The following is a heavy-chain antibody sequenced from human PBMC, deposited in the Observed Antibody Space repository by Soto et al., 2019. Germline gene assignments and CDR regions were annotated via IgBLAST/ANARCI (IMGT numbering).Heavy chain of an antibody. V-gene: IGHV4-34*01. CDR1: GGSFSGYY. D-gene: IGHD3-22*01. CDR3: ARGGPPPYYYDSSGHSPSGAFDI. Sequence: QVQLQQWGAGLLKPSETLSLTCAVYGGSFSGYYWSWIRQPPGKGLEWIGEINHSGSTNYNPSLKSRVTISVDKSKNQFDLKLSSVTAADTAVYYCARGGPPPYYYDSSGHSPSGAFDIWGQGTMVTVSS. CDR2: INHSGST. J-gene: IGHJ3*02.